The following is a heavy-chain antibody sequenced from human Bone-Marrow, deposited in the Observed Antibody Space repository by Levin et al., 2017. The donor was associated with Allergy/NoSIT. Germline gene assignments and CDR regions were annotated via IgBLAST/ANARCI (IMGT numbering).Heavy chain of an antibody. CDR2: IKQDGSEK. CDR1: GFTFSSYW. CDR3: AREPLYYYDSSGYYTPTYYYYYYGMDV. Sequence: PGGSLRLSCAASGFTFSSYWMSWVRQAPGKGLEWVANIKQDGSEKYYVDSVKGRFTISRDNAKNSLYLQMNSLRAEDTAVYYCAREPLYYYDSSGYYTPTYYYYYYGMDVWGQGTTVTVSS. V-gene: IGHV3-7*01. J-gene: IGHJ6*02. D-gene: IGHD3-22*01.